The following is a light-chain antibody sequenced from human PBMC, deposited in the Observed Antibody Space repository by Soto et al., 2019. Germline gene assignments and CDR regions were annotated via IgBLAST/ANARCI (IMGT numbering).Light chain of an antibody. CDR3: EQRTNWPPPT. J-gene: IGKJ5*01. CDR1: QSVSSY. V-gene: IGKV3-11*01. Sequence: EIVLTQSPATLSLSPGERATLSCRASQSVSSYLAWCQQRPGQAPRLLIVDTSNRATDIPARFSGSGSGTAVNLTIYGLEPDDFAVYYCEQRTNWPPPTFGQGTLMEIK. CDR2: DTS.